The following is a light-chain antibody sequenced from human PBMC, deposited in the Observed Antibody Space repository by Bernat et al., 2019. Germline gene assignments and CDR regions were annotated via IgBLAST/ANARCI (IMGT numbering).Light chain of an antibody. Sequence: QSALTQPASVSGSPGQSITISCTGTSSDVGSYNLVSWYQQHPGKAPKLIIYEVTKRPSGVSNRFSGSKSGNTASLTISGIQPEDEADYFCCSYAGRSTFDVFGGGTELTVL. CDR1: SSDVGSYNL. J-gene: IGLJ2*01. CDR2: EVT. V-gene: IGLV2-23*02. CDR3: CSYAGRSTFDV.